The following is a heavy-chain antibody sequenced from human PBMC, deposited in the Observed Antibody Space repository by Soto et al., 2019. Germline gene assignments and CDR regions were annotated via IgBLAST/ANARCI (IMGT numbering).Heavy chain of an antibody. J-gene: IGHJ5*02. CDR3: ARAVTMVRGVISWFDP. CDR2: IYYSGST. CDR1: GGSISSGGYY. D-gene: IGHD3-10*01. V-gene: IGHV4-31*03. Sequence: PSETLYLTCTVSGGSISSGGYYWSWIRQHPGKGLEWIGYIYYSGSTYYNPSLKSRVTISVDTSKNQFSLKLSSVTAADTAVYYCARAVTMVRGVISWFDPWGQGTLVTVSS.